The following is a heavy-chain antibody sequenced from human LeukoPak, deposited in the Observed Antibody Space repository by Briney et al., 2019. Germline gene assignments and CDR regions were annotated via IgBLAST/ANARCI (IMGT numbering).Heavy chain of an antibody. CDR2: INPSGGST. CDR1: GYTFTSYY. CDR3: ARDLIAVAGSGLVDY. J-gene: IGHJ4*02. Sequence: ASVKVSCKASGYTFTSYYMHWVRQAPGQGLEWMGIINPSGGSTSYAQKSQGRVTMTRDTSTSTVYMELSSLRSEDTAVYYCARDLIAVAGSGLVDYWGQGTLVTVSS. D-gene: IGHD6-19*01. V-gene: IGHV1-46*01.